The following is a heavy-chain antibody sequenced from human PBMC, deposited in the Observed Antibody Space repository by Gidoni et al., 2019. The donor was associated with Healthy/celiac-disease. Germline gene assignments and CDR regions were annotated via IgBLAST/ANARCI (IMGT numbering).Heavy chain of an antibody. CDR1: GFTSRDYY. CDR3: ARDRYYYDSSGYYYVH. J-gene: IGHJ4*02. D-gene: IGHD3-22*01. CDR2: IRSSGSTI. V-gene: IGHV3-11*01. Sequence: QVQLVESGGGLVTPGGSLRLPCAASGFTSRDYYMSWIRQAPGKGLEWVSDIRSSGSTIYYADSVKGRFTISRDNAKNSLYLQMNSLRAEDTAVDYCARDRYYYDSSGYYYVHWGQGTLVTVSS.